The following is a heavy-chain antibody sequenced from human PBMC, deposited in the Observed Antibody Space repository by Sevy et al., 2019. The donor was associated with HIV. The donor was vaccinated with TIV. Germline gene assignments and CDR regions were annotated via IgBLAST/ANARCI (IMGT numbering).Heavy chain of an antibody. J-gene: IGHJ6*02. V-gene: IGHV4-39*01. CDR2: VYYSGRA. CDR1: SGSNSRRTDY. D-gene: IGHD3-22*01. Sequence: SETLSLTCTVSSGSNSRRTDYWTWFRQSPGKGLEWIGSVYYSGRAHYNWSLRSRVTISVDSSKNDFSLKVTSVTAADTAVYYCARPGDSIALRGGYQYAIGVWGQGTTVTVSS. CDR3: ARPGDSIALRGGYQYAIGV.